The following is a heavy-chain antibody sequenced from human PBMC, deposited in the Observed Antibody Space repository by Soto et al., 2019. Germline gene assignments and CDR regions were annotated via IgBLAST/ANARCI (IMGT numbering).Heavy chain of an antibody. Sequence: QVQLVQSGAEVKKPGSSVKVSSKASGGTFSTYTIIWVRQAPGQGLEWMGRILPRLEITNSAQRFQGRVTKTADKSTSTAYLELSGLRSEDTVVYCCTLGGWSAETFDICGRGTRVTVSS. CDR2: ILPRLEIT. J-gene: IGHJ3*02. CDR3: TLGGWSAETFDI. D-gene: IGHD6-19*01. V-gene: IGHV1-69*02. CDR1: GGTFSTYT.